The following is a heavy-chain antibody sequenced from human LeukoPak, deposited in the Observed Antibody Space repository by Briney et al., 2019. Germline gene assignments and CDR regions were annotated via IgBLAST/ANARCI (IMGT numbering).Heavy chain of an antibody. CDR1: GGTFSSYA. D-gene: IGHD2-15*01. CDR2: IIPIFGTA. Sequence: AVKVSCKASGGTFSSYAISWVRQAPGQGLEWMGEIIPIFGTANYAQKFQGRVTITADESTSTAYMELSSQRSEDTAVYYCARGDPIGVGYSSALDYWGQGTLATVSS. CDR3: ARGDPIGVGYSSALDY. J-gene: IGHJ4*02. V-gene: IGHV1-69*01.